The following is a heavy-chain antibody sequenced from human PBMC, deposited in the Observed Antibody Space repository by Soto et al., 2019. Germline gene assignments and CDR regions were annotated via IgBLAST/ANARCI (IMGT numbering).Heavy chain of an antibody. CDR1: GGSISSGGYY. CDR2: IYYSGST. D-gene: IGHD3-10*01. Sequence: PSETLSLTCTVSGGSISSGGYYWSWIRQHPGKGLEWIGYIYYSGSTYYNPSLKSRVTISVDTSKNQFSLKLSSVTAADTAVYYCARAGTMVRGVILYYYYGMDVWGQGTTVTVSS. CDR3: ARAGTMVRGVILYYYYGMDV. J-gene: IGHJ6*02. V-gene: IGHV4-31*03.